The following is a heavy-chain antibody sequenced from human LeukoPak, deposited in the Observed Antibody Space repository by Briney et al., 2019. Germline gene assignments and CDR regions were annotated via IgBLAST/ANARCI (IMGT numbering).Heavy chain of an antibody. CDR3: AKEYSSSSDY. CDR2: ISDSGRTT. J-gene: IGHJ4*02. V-gene: IGHV3-48*03. Sequence: GGSLRLSCAVSGLTFSNFKMNWVRQAPGKGLEWASYISDSGRTTFYADSVKGRFTISRDNAKNSLYLQMNSLRAEDTAVHYCAKEYSSSSDYWGQGTLVTVSS. CDR1: GLTFSNFK. D-gene: IGHD6-6*01.